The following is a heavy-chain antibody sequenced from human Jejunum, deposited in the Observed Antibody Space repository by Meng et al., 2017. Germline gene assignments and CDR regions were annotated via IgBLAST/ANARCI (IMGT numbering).Heavy chain of an antibody. CDR3: AKLTTN. Sequence: QLQLVGSGGGVVQPGGSLRLSCAASEDSFRSYGMHWVRQAPGKGLEWVALMLNDGRTKSYADSVKGRFTISRDNSKNTLYLQMNSLRAEDTAVYYCAKLTTNWGQGTLVTVSS. D-gene: IGHD1-14*01. V-gene: IGHV3-33*06. CDR1: EDSFRSYG. J-gene: IGHJ4*02. CDR2: MLNDGRTK.